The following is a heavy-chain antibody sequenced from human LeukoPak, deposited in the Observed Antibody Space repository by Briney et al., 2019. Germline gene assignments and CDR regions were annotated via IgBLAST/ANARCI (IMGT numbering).Heavy chain of an antibody. Sequence: GGSLRLSCAVSGNYWMHWVRQAPGKGLVWVSHINSDGSWTSYADSVKGRFTISKDNAKNTVYLQMNSLRAEDTAVYYCVSFYETYWGRGTLVTVSS. CDR2: INSDGSWT. CDR3: VSFYETY. CDR1: GNYW. J-gene: IGHJ4*02. D-gene: IGHD2/OR15-2a*01. V-gene: IGHV3-74*01.